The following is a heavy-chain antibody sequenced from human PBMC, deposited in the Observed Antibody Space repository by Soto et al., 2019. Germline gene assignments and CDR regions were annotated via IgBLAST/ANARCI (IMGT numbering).Heavy chain of an antibody. CDR1: GFTFSSYS. CDR2: ISSRSSTI. Sequence: QLGGSLRLSCAASGFTFSSYSMNWVRQAPGKGLGWVSYISSRSSTIYYADSVKGRFTISRDNAKNSLYLQMNSLRAEDTAVYYCASLVAPNYGEIDYWGQGTLVTVSS. CDR3: ASLVAPNYGEIDY. D-gene: IGHD1-7*01. J-gene: IGHJ4*02. V-gene: IGHV3-48*01.